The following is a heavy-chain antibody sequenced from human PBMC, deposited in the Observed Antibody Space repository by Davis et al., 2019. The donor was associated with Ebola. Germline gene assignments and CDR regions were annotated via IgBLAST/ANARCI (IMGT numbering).Heavy chain of an antibody. D-gene: IGHD6-19*01. V-gene: IGHV4-59*08. Sequence: SDTLSPTFTVPGGYFGSYYWRWIRQPPGKGLEWIGYIYYIGKTNYNPSLESRVTISADTSKNQFSLRLRSVTAADTAVYYCARHAPHSGGWYWAWLDPWGQGTVVTVSS. CDR3: ARHAPHSGGWYWAWLDP. CDR1: GGYFGSYY. CDR2: IYYIGKT. J-gene: IGHJ5*02.